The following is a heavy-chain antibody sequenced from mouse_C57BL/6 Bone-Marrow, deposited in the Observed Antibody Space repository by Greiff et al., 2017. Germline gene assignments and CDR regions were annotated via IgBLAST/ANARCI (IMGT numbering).Heavy chain of an antibody. D-gene: IGHD1-1*01. V-gene: IGHV1-81*01. Sequence: QVQLQQSGAELARPGASVKLSCKASGYTFTSYGISWVKQRTGQGLEWIGEFYPRSGNTYYNEKFKGKATLTADKSSSTAYMELRSLTSEDSAVYFCARRGSYYYGSTAWFAYWGQGTLVTVSA. J-gene: IGHJ3*01. CDR3: ARRGSYYYGSTAWFAY. CDR1: GYTFTSYG. CDR2: FYPRSGNT.